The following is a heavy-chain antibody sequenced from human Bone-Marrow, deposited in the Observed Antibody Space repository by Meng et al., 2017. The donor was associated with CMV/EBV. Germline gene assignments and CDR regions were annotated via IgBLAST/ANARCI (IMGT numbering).Heavy chain of an antibody. D-gene: IGHD6-13*01. J-gene: IGHJ6*02. CDR3: ARVAAAGRGMDV. Sequence: GGSLRLSCAASGFTFSSYWMSWVRQAPGKGLEWVANINQDGSQKNYVDSVKGRFTISRDNAKNSLFLQMNSLRAEDTAVYYCARVAAAGRGMDVWGQGAMVTGSS. CDR1: GFTFSSYW. V-gene: IGHV3-7*04. CDR2: INQDGSQK.